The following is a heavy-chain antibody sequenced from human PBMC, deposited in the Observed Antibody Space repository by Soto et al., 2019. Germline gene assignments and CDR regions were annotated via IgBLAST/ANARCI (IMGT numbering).Heavy chain of an antibody. D-gene: IGHD2-15*01. CDR2: INHSGST. CDR3: ARGPELFDVVVVAATPFEY. Sequence: PSETLSLTCAVYGGSFSGYYWSWIRQPPGKGLEWIGEINHSGSTNYNPSLKSRVTISVDTSKNQFSLKLSSVTAADTAVYYCARGPELFDVVVVAATPFEYWGQGTLVTVSS. CDR1: GGSFSGYY. V-gene: IGHV4-34*01. J-gene: IGHJ4*02.